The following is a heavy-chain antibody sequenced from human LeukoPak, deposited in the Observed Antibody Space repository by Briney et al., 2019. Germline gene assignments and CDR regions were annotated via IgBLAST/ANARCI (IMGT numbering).Heavy chain of an antibody. CDR2: ISWNSGSI. D-gene: IGHD6-13*01. V-gene: IGHV3-9*03. CDR3: AKAAAGTDYYYYMDV. CDR1: GFTFDDYA. J-gene: IGHJ6*03. Sequence: GRSLRLSCAASGFTFDDYAMHWVRQAPGKGLEWVSGISWNSGSIGYADCVKGRFTISRDNAKNSLYLQMNSLRAEDMALYYCAKAAAGTDYYYYMDVWGKGTTVTVSS.